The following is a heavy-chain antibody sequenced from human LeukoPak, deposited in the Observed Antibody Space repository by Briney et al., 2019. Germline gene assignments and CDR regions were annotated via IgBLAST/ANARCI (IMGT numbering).Heavy chain of an antibody. Sequence: ASVKVPCKASGYTFTSYYMHWVRQAPGQGLEWMGIINPSGGSTSYAQKFQGRVTMTRDMSTSTVYMELSSLRSEDTAVYYCARDGGHYGSGSYYNDYWGQGTLVTVSS. CDR3: ARDGGHYGSGSYYNDY. CDR1: GYTFTSYY. V-gene: IGHV1-46*01. J-gene: IGHJ4*02. CDR2: INPSGGST. D-gene: IGHD3-10*01.